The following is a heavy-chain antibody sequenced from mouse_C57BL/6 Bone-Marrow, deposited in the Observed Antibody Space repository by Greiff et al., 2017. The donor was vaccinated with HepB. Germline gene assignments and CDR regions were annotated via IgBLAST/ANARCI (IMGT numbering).Heavy chain of an antibody. V-gene: IGHV5-2*01. CDR2: INSDGGST. J-gene: IGHJ3*01. CDR1: EYEFPSHD. D-gene: IGHD2-5*01. Sequence: EVNVVESGGGLVQPGESLKLSCESNEYEFPSHDMSWVRKTPEKRLELVAAINSDGGSTYYPDTMERRFIISRDNTKNTLYLQMSSLRSEDTALYYCARQDYSNYSFAYWGQGTLVTVSA. CDR3: ARQDYSNYSFAY.